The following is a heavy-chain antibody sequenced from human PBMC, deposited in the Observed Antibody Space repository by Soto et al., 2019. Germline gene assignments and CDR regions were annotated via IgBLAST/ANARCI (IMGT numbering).Heavy chain of an antibody. CDR1: NLSISSGYY. V-gene: IGHV4-38-2*01. Sequence: PSEPLPLTCVVSNLSISSGYYWGWIRQSPGKGLEWIASIYRSGTTSYNPSLKSRVTISVDPSKNQFSLMLTAVTAADTAVYYWAVALSGRYNSVFNDWGRRVPGTVFS. J-gene: IGHJ4*02. CDR3: AVALSGRYNSVFND. D-gene: IGHD1-26*01. CDR2: IYRSGTT.